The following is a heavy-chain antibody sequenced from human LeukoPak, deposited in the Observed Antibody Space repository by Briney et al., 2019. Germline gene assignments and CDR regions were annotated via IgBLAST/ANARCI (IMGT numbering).Heavy chain of an antibody. V-gene: IGHV1-69*06. CDR3: ATKTTGLLGFDY. J-gene: IGHJ4*02. Sequence: PGGSLRLSCAASGFTFSSYAISWVRQAPGQGLEWMGGIIPIFGTANYAQKFQGRVTITADKSTSTAYMELSSLRSEDTAVYYCATKTTGLLGFDYWGQGTLVTVSS. CDR2: IIPIFGTA. CDR1: GFTFSSYA. D-gene: IGHD4-17*01.